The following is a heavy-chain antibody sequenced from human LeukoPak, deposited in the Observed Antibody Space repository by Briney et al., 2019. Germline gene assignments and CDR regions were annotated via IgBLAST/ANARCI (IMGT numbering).Heavy chain of an antibody. V-gene: IGHV1-69*13. CDR3: ARDLAVTDPSYYYYGMDV. J-gene: IGHJ6*04. CDR1: GGTFSSYA. D-gene: IGHD2-21*02. CDR2: IIPIFGTA. Sequence: ASVKVFCKASGGTFSSYAISWVRQAPGQGLEWMGGIIPIFGTANYAQKFQGRVTITADESTSTAYMELSSLRSEDTAVYYCARDLAVTDPSYYYYGMDVWGKGTTVTVSS.